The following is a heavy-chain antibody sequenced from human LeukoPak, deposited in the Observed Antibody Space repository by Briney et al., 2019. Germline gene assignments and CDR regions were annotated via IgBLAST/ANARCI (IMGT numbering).Heavy chain of an antibody. CDR2: INHSGST. J-gene: IGHJ4*02. CDR3: ARGTIFGVVIISYYFEY. D-gene: IGHD3-3*01. V-gene: IGHV4-34*01. CDR1: GGSFSGYY. Sequence: SETLSLTCAVYGGSFSGYYWSWIRQPPGKGLEWIGEINHSGSTNYNPSLKSRVTISVDTSKNQFSLKLSSVTAADTAVYYCARGTIFGVVIISYYFEYWGQGTLVTVSS.